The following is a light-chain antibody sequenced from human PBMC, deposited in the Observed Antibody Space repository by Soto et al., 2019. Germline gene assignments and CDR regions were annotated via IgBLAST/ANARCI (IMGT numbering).Light chain of an antibody. CDR1: QTIGRN. CDR3: QQHSQWPIT. CDR2: YIS. V-gene: IGKV3-15*01. Sequence: EIVMTQSPGTLSLSPGETATLSCRASQTIGRNYLAWYQKKPGQAPRLLIYYISTRAADIPARFSGSGSGTDFTLTISSLQSDDSGVYYCQQHSQWPITFGQGTRLEIK. J-gene: IGKJ5*01.